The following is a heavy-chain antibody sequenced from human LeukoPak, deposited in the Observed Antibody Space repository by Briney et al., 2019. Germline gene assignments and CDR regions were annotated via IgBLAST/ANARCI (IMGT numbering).Heavy chain of an antibody. D-gene: IGHD3-10*01. CDR2: ISGSGGST. Sequence: SGGSLRPSCAASGFTFSSYAMSWVRQAPGKGLEWVSAISGSGGSTYYADSVKGRFTISRDNSKNMRYLQMNSLRAEDTAVYYCAKWGENFDYWGQGTLVTVSS. CDR1: GFTFSSYA. J-gene: IGHJ4*02. CDR3: AKWGENFDY. V-gene: IGHV3-23*01.